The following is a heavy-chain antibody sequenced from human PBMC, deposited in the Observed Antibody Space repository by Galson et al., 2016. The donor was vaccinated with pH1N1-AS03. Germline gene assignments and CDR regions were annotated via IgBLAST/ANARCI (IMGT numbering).Heavy chain of an antibody. CDR2: IYSSGSA. CDR3: ARYTYESAAGGSVFDY. CDR1: GGFFGSHS. Sequence: TLSLTCTVSGGFFGSHSWSWVRQSPGKGLECIGYIYSSGSAIYNPSFRSRVTISIDTSRNQFSLRVNSVTAADTAVYYCARYTYESAAGGSVFDYWGHGNLFTVSS. J-gene: IGHJ4*01. V-gene: IGHV4-59*11. D-gene: IGHD5-18*01.